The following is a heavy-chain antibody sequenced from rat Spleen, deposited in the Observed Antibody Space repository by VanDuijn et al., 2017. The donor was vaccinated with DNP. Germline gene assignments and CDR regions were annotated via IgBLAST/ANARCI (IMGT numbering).Heavy chain of an antibody. D-gene: IGHD1-12*01. CDR3: VRVDRDSYAHDY. V-gene: IGHV5-31*01. CDR2: ITNSGGST. Sequence: EVQLVESGGDLVQPGGSLKLSCIASGFTFNNYYMTWVRQAPTKGLEWVASITNSGGSTYYRDSVKGRFTISRDNEENTLFLQMISLGSDDTATYYCVRVDRDSYAHDYWGQGVMVTVSS. J-gene: IGHJ2*01. CDR1: GFTFNNYY.